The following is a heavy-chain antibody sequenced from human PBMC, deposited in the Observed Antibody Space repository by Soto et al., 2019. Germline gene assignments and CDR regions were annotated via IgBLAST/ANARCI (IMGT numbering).Heavy chain of an antibody. D-gene: IGHD3-10*01. Sequence: SETLSLTCAVSGGSISSSNWWSWVRQPPGKGLEWIGKIYHSGSTNYNPSLKSRVTISVDKSKNQFSLKLSSVTAADTAVYYCARESYYGSGATVVAYWGQGTLVTVSS. CDR1: GGSISSSNW. CDR2: IYHSGST. J-gene: IGHJ4*02. CDR3: ARESYYGSGATVVAY. V-gene: IGHV4-4*02.